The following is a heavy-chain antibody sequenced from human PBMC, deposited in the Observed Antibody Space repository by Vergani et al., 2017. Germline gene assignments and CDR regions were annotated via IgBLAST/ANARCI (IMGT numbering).Heavy chain of an antibody. CDR3: ARERREWEGPLWFGELTSISSYYYYGMDV. D-gene: IGHD3-10*01. V-gene: IGHV3-33*01. CDR2: IWYDGSNK. CDR1: GFTFSSYG. Sequence: QVQLVESGGGVVQPGRSLRLSCAASGFTFSSYGMHWVRQAPGKGLEWVAVIWYDGSNKYYADSVKGRFTISRDNSKNTLYLQMNSLRAEDTAVYYCARERREWEGPLWFGELTSISSYYYYGMDVWGQGTTVTVSS. J-gene: IGHJ6*02.